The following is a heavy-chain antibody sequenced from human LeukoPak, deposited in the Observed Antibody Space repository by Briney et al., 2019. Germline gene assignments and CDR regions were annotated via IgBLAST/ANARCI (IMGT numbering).Heavy chain of an antibody. D-gene: IGHD4-23*01. CDR1: RFTFNNYW. Sequence: GGSLRLSCATSRFTFNNYWMSWVRQAPGKGLEWVANIKPDGSEKYYADSVKGRFTIFRDNTKKSLHLQMNSLKIEDTAVYYCTTDYGGNLSLDAFDIWGQGTMVTVSS. V-gene: IGHV3-7*03. J-gene: IGHJ3*02. CDR2: IKPDGSEK. CDR3: TTDYGGNLSLDAFDI.